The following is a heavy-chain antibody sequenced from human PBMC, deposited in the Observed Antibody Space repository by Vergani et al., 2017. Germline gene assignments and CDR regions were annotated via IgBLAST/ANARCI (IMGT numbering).Heavy chain of an antibody. D-gene: IGHD2-2*01. CDR1: GFTFSSYS. Sequence: EVQLVESGGGLVKPGGSLRLSCAASGFTFSSYSMNWVRQAPGKGLEWVSSISSSSSYIYYADSVKGRFTISRDNAKNPLYLQMNSLRAEDTDVYYCARDRLYCSSTSCYEEYFQHWGQGTLVTVSS. CDR2: ISSSSSYI. CDR3: ARDRLYCSSTSCYEEYFQH. J-gene: IGHJ1*01. V-gene: IGHV3-21*01.